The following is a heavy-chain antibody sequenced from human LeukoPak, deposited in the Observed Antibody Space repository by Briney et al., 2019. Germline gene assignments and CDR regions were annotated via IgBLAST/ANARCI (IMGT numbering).Heavy chain of an antibody. D-gene: IGHD3-3*01. J-gene: IGHJ4*02. CDR1: GGAISSSSYY. Sequence: SETLSLTCTVSGGAISSSSYYWGWIRQPPGKGLEWIGSIYYSGSTYYNPSLKSRVTISVDTSKNQFSLKLSSVTAADTAEYYCARVTCYDFWSGYSSNFDYWGQGTLVTVSS. CDR3: ARVTCYDFWSGYSSNFDY. V-gene: IGHV4-39*01. CDR2: IYYSGST.